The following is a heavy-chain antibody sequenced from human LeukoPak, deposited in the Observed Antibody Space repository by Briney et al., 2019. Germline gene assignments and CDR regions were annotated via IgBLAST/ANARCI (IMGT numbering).Heavy chain of an antibody. CDR1: GFTFSSYS. CDR3: ARSQGYFGSGTSSYYYDY. D-gene: IGHD3-10*01. CDR2: IKQDGSEK. V-gene: IGHV3-7*03. J-gene: IGHJ4*02. Sequence: GGSLRLSCAASGFTFSSYSMNWVRQAPGKGLEWVANIKQDGSEKYHVDSVKGRFTISRDNAKNSLYLQMNSLRAEDTAVYYCARSQGYFGSGTSSYYYDYWGQGTLVTVSS.